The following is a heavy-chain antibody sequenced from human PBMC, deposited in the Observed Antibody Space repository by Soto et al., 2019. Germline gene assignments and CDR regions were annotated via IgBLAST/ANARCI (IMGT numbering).Heavy chain of an antibody. Sequence: QGQLQESGPGLVKPSGTLSLTFAVSGDSITGSHWWNWVRQPPGKGLEWIGESYHSANIYYNYNPYLNSGITISADTSTNQTSHKLRSRTAADTAVYYCARMEMTPTQPDYWGQGTLVSVSS. CDR3: ARMEMTPTQPDY. CDR1: GDSITGSHW. D-gene: IGHD2-21*02. J-gene: IGHJ4*02. CDR2: SYHSANI. V-gene: IGHV4-4*02.